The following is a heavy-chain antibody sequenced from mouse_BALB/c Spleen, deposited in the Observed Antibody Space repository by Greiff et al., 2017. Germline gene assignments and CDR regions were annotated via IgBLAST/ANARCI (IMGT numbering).Heavy chain of an antibody. CDR2: IDPYDSET. Sequence: QVQLKQPGAELVRPGASVKLSCTASGYTFTSYWMNWVKQRPEQGLEWIGRIDPYDSETHYNHKFKDKAILTVDKSSSTAYMQLSSLTSEDSAVYYCAIWLRRDVWLAYWGQGTLVTVSA. V-gene: IGHV1-74*01. J-gene: IGHJ3*01. D-gene: IGHD2-2*01. CDR1: GYTFTSYW. CDR3: AIWLRRDVWLAY.